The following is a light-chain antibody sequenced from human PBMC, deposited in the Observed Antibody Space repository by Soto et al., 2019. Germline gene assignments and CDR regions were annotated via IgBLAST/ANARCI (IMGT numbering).Light chain of an antibody. V-gene: IGKV3-15*01. Sequence: EIVMTQSPVTLSVSPGERATLPCRASQSVSSSLAWYQQKPGQAPRLLIYAASTRATGIPARFSGSGSGAEFTLTISSLQSEDFAVYYCQQYNNWWTFGQGTKVDIK. CDR1: QSVSSS. J-gene: IGKJ1*01. CDR2: AAS. CDR3: QQYNNWWT.